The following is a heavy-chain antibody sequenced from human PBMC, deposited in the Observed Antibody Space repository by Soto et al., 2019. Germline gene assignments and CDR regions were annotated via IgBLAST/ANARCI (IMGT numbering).Heavy chain of an antibody. CDR3: ARDQANYGMDV. J-gene: IGHJ6*02. V-gene: IGHV1-8*01. CDR2: MNPNSANT. CDR1: GYTFTSYD. Sequence: QVQLVQSGAEVKKPGASVKVSCKASGYTFTSYDINWVRQATGQGLEWMGWMNPNSANTDYAQKFQGRGTMTRNTSISTAHMELSSLRSEGTAVYYCARDQANYGMDVWGQGTTVTVSS.